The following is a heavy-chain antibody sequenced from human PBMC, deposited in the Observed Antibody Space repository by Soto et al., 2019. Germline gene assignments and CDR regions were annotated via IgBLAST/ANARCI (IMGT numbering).Heavy chain of an antibody. CDR1: GGSFSGYY. CDR2: INHSGST. CDR3: ARVSGIYYYGMDV. Sequence: PSETLYLTCDINGGSFSGYYWSGICQPPRNGLEWIGEINHSGSTNYNPSLKSRVTISVDTSKNHVSLKLSSVTAADTAVYYCARVSGIYYYGMDVWGQGTTVS. D-gene: IGHD3-10*01. J-gene: IGHJ6*02. V-gene: IGHV4-34*01.